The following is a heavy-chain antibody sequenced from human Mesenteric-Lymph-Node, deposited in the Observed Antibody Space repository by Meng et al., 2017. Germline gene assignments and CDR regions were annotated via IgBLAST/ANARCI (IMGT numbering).Heavy chain of an antibody. J-gene: IGHJ4*02. CDR2: IYHSGST. CDR1: GGSMSSTNW. V-gene: IGHV4-4*02. Sequence: VWLQESGPCMGKRWGTLAVTCAVAGGSMSSTNWGSWVRQPPGKGLEWIGEIYHSGSTNYNPSLKSRVSISVDKSKNQFSLKLSSVTAADTAVYYCARADKVRFDYWGQGTLVTVSS. CDR3: ARADKVRFDY.